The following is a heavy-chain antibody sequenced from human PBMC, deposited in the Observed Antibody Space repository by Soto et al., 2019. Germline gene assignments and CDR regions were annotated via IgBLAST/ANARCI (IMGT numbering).Heavy chain of an antibody. CDR3: ARSDGYHFNWLDS. V-gene: IGHV1-8*01. CDR1: GYTFASYD. D-gene: IGHD2-21*01. Sequence: QVQLVQSGAEVKTPGASVKVSCKASGYTFASYDINWVRQAPGQGLEWMGWMNPNRNNTGYAQKFQGRLTKTRDIALSIAHMELSSLRNEDTAVYYCARSDGYHFNWLDSWGQGTLVTVSA. J-gene: IGHJ5*01. CDR2: MNPNRNNT.